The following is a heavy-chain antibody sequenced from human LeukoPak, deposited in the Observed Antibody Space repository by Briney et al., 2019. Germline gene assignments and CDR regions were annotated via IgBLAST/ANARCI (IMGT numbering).Heavy chain of an antibody. CDR2: IGGEGI. J-gene: IGHJ4*02. CDR1: GLTFSNYA. Sequence: QPGGSLSLSCVASGLTFSNYAMGWVRPAPGKGLGGVSVIGGEGIFYTDSVRGRFTISRDNSKNTLSLQMNSLRADDTAVYYCVKELAAAGNPAFASWGQGIVVTVSS. CDR3: VKELAAAGNPAFAS. V-gene: IGHV3-23*01. D-gene: IGHD6-13*01.